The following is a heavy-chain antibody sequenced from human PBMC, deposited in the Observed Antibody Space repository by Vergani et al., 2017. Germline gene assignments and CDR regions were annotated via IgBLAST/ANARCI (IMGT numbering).Heavy chain of an antibody. CDR1: GGTFSSYA. CDR2: IIPIFGTA. Sequence: QVQLVQSGAEVKKPGSSVKVSCKASGGTFSSYAISWVRQAPGQGLEWMGRIIPIFGTANYAQKFQGRVTITADESTSTAYMELSSLRAEDTAVYYCARDQGINDRRPPNWFDPWGQGTLVTVSS. CDR3: ARDQGINDRRPPNWFDP. J-gene: IGHJ5*02. V-gene: IGHV1-69*13.